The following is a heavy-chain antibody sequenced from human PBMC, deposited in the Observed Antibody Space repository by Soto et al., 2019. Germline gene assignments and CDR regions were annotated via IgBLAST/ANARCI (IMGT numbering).Heavy chain of an antibody. V-gene: IGHV5-51*01. J-gene: IGHJ6*02. D-gene: IGHD6-19*01. CDR3: AKEAGSAYYGMDV. Sequence: GESLKISCKGSGYSFSNTWINWVRQMPGKGLEWMGIIYPGNSETRYSPSFQGQVTLSADKSINTAYLQWSSLKASDTATYCAKEAGSAYYGMDVWGQGTTVTVSS. CDR1: GYSFSNTW. CDR2: IYPGNSET.